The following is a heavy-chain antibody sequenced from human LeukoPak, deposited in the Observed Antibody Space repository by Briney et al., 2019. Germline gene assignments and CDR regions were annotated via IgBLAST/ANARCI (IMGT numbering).Heavy chain of an antibody. CDR1: GFTFSSSA. D-gene: IGHD3-10*01. V-gene: IGHV3-23*01. CDR2: IGASGAGT. J-gene: IGHJ3*02. Sequence: PGGSLTLSCAASGFTFSSSAMSWVRQAPGKGLEWVSTIGASGAGTYYADSVKGRFTISRDNSKNTLYLQVNSLRAEDTALYYCAKDRAYGTGRAFDTWGQGTMVTVCS. CDR3: AKDRAYGTGRAFDT.